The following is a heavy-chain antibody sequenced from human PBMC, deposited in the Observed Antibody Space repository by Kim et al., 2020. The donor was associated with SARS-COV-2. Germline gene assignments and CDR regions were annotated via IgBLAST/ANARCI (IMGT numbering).Heavy chain of an antibody. CDR2: ISYDGSNK. V-gene: IGHV3-30*04. CDR1: GFTFSSYA. CDR3: ARDRYYYDSSGYSPVY. Sequence: GGSLRLSCAASGFTFSSYAMHWVRQAPGKGLEWVAVISYDGSNKYYADSVKGRFTISRDNSKNTLYLQMNSLRAEDTAVYYCARDRYYYDSSGYSPVYWGQGTLVTVSS. J-gene: IGHJ4*02. D-gene: IGHD3-22*01.